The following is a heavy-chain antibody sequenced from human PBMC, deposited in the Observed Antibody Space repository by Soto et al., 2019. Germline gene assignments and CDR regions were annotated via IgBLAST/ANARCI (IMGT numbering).Heavy chain of an antibody. CDR2: IYHSGST. V-gene: IGHV4-4*02. CDR3: ARVYSGSYSDS. CDR1: GGSISSSNW. Sequence: GTLSLTCAVSGGSISSSNWWSWVRQPPGKGLEWIGEIYHSGSTNYNPSLKSRVTILVDKSKNQFSLKLSSVTAADTAVYYCARVYSGSYSDSWGRGTLVTVSS. J-gene: IGHJ4*02. D-gene: IGHD1-26*01.